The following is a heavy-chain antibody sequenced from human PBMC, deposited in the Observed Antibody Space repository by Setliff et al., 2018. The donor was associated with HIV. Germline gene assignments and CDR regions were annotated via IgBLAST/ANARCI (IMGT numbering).Heavy chain of an antibody. CDR2: INPSSGST. Sequence: ASVKVSCKASGYTFTSYYMHWVRQAPGQGLEWMGIINPSSGSTTYAERFQERVTLTLDMSTTTTYMELRGLRSEDTAIYYCAASPTSCSGGSCYDHWGQGTLVTVSS. J-gene: IGHJ5*02. D-gene: IGHD2-15*01. CDR1: GYTFTSYY. V-gene: IGHV1-46*01. CDR3: AASPTSCSGGSCYDH.